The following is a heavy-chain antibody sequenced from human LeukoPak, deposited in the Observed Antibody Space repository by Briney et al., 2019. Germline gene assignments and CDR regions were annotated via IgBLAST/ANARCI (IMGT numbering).Heavy chain of an antibody. Sequence: GGSLRLSCAASGFTFSSYAMSWVRQAPGRGLEWVSAISGSGGSTYYADSVKGRFTISRDNSKNTLYLQMNSLRAEDTAVYYCAGDFWSGYYRINAFDIWGQGTMVTVSS. CDR3: AGDFWSGYYRINAFDI. J-gene: IGHJ3*02. V-gene: IGHV3-23*01. CDR1: GFTFSSYA. CDR2: ISGSGGST. D-gene: IGHD3-3*01.